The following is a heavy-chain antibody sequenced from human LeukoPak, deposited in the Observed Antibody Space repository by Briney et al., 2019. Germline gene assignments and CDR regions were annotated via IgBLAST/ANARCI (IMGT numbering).Heavy chain of an antibody. CDR3: ARQEIGLRSFDP. CDR2: IYYSGST. V-gene: IGHV4-39*01. J-gene: IGHJ5*02. D-gene: IGHD3/OR15-3a*01. CDR1: GGSISSSTYY. Sequence: SETLSLTCTVSGGSISSSTYYWGWIRQPPGKGLEWIGSIYYSGSTYYNPSLKSRVTISVDTSKNQFSLNLSSVTAADTAVYYCARQEIGLRSFDPWGQGTLVTVSS.